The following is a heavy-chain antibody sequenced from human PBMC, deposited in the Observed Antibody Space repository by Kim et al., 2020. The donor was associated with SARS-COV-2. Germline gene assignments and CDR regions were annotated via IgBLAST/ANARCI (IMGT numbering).Heavy chain of an antibody. D-gene: IGHD6-19*01. V-gene: IGHV3-9*01. CDR1: GFTFDDYA. CDR2: ISWNSGSI. Sequence: GGSLRLSCAASGFTFDDYAMHWVRQAPGKGLEWVSGISWNSGSIGYADSVKGRFTISRDNAKNSLYLQMNSLRAEDTALYYCAKAVAGTGSYYYYGMDVWGQGTAVTVSS. CDR3: AKAVAGTGSYYYYGMDV. J-gene: IGHJ6*02.